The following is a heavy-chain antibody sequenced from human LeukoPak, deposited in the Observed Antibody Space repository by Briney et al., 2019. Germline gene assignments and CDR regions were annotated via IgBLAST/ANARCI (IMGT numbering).Heavy chain of an antibody. Sequence: AGGSLRLSCAASGFTFSGSAMHWARQASGKGLEWVGRIRSKANSYATAYAASVKGRFTISRDDSKNTAYLQMNSLKTEDTAVYYCTRTYSSGWLNYFDYWGQGTLVTVSS. J-gene: IGHJ4*02. CDR2: IRSKANSYAT. CDR1: GFTFSGSA. V-gene: IGHV3-73*01. CDR3: TRTYSSGWLNYFDY. D-gene: IGHD6-19*01.